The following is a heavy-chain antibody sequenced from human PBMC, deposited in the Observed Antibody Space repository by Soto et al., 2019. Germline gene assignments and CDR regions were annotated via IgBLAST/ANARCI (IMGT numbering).Heavy chain of an antibody. CDR2: ISWNSGSI. J-gene: IGHJ6*02. CDR1: GFTFDDYA. D-gene: IGHD6-6*01. CDR3: AKDRRAARSRDYGMDV. Sequence: EVQLVESGGGLVQPGRSLRLSCAASGFTFDDYAMHWVRQAPGKGLEWVSGISWNSGSIGYADSVKGRFTISRDNAKNSLYLKMNSLRAEDTALYYCAKDRRAARSRDYGMDVWGQGTTVTVSS. V-gene: IGHV3-9*01.